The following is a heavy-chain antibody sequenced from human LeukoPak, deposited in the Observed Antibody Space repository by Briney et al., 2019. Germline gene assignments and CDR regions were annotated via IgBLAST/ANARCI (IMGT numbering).Heavy chain of an antibody. CDR2: INPNNGGT. V-gene: IGHV1-2*02. J-gene: IGHJ4*02. Sequence: GASVKVSCKTSGYTFTGYYMHWVRQAPGQGPEWMGWINPNNGGTNYAQKFQGRVTLTSDTSINTVYMELRRLKSDDTAMYYCARFEYSASSHSDYWGQGTLVTVSS. CDR1: GYTFTGYY. D-gene: IGHD2/OR15-2a*01. CDR3: ARFEYSASSHSDY.